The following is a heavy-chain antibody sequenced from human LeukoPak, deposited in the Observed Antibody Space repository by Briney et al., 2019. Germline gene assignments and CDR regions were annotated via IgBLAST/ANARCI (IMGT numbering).Heavy chain of an antibody. CDR1: GFIVRNYY. CDR2: IYSGGST. J-gene: IGHJ4*02. Sequence: PGGSLRLSCAASGFIVRNYYLSWVRQAPGEGLEWVSVIYSGGSTYYADSVEGRFTISRDNSKNTLSLQMKSLRAEDTAVYYCARDLPPGLKRFFDHWGQGTL. V-gene: IGHV3-53*01. D-gene: IGHD1-14*01. CDR3: ARDLPPGLKRFFDH.